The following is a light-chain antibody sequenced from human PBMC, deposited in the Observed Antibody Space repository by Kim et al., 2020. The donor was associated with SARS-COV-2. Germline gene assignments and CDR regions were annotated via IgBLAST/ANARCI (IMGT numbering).Light chain of an antibody. CDR1: SLRSYY. J-gene: IGLJ2*01. V-gene: IGLV3-19*01. CDR2: GKN. Sequence: SSELTQDPAVSVALGQTVRITCQGDSLRSYYATWYQQKPGQAPILVIYGKNNRPSGIPDRFSGSSSGNTASLTITGTQAGDEADYYCNSRASNDNVVSGG. CDR3: NSRASNDNVV.